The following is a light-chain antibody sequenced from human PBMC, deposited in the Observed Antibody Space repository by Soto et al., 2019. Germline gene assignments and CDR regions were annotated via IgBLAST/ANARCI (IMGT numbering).Light chain of an antibody. CDR1: QSLNSY. CDR2: DAS. J-gene: IGKJ4*01. Sequence: EIVLTQSPATLSLSPGERATLSCRASQSLNSYLAWFQQKPGQAPRLLIYDASNRAAGIPARFRGSGYGTDFTLSISSLEPEDFAVYYCQQRRDWPLTFGGGTKVEI. V-gene: IGKV3-11*01. CDR3: QQRRDWPLT.